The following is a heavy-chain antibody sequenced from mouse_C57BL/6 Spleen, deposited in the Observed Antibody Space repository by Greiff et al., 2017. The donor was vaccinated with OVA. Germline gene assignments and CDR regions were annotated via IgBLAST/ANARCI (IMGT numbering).Heavy chain of an antibody. CDR1: GYTFTSYW. J-gene: IGHJ2*01. CDR2: IHPNSGST. CDR3: ARYYKGYFDD. Sequence: VQLQQPGAELVKPGASVKLSCKASGYTFTSYWMHWVKQRPGQGLEWIGMIHPNSGSTNYNEKFKSKATLTVDKSSSTAYMQLSSLTAEDSAVYYCARYYKGYFDDWGQGTTLTVSS. V-gene: IGHV1-64*01. D-gene: IGHD1-1*01.